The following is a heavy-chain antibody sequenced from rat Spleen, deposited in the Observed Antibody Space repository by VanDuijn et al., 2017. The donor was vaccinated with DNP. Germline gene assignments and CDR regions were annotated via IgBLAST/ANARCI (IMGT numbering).Heavy chain of an antibody. J-gene: IGHJ1*01. CDR3: ARGNDGYYPYWYFDF. Sequence: EVQLVESGGGLVQPGRSLKLSCAASGFTFSNYDMAWVRQAPTKGLEWVATIIYDGSGTYYRNSVRGRFTISRDNAKSTLYLQMDSLRSEDTATYYCARGNDGYYPYWYFDFWGPGTMVTVSS. CDR2: IIYDGSGT. D-gene: IGHD1-12*03. CDR1: GFTFSNYD. V-gene: IGHV5-29*01.